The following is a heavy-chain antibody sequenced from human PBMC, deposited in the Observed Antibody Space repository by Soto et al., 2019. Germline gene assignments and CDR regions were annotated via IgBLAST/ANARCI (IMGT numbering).Heavy chain of an antibody. D-gene: IGHD6-13*01. CDR2: IYWDDDK. CDR1: GFSLSTSGVG. J-gene: IGHJ5*02. Sequence: QITLKESGPTLVKPTQTLTLTCTFSGFSLSTSGVGVGWIRQPPGKALEWLALIYWDDDKRYSPSLKSRLTITKDTSKNQVVLTMTNMDPVDTATYYCAHTLGQQLDENWFDPWGQGTLVTVSS. V-gene: IGHV2-5*02. CDR3: AHTLGQQLDENWFDP.